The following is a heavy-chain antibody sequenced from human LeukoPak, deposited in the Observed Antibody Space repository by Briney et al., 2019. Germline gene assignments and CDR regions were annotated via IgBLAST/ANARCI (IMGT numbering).Heavy chain of an antibody. V-gene: IGHV5-51*01. CDR3: ARHCYGDDAGWFDP. J-gene: IGHJ5*02. CDR2: IYPGDSDT. CDR1: GYSFTNYW. D-gene: IGHD4-17*01. Sequence: GESPKISCKGSGYSFTNYWIGWVRQMPGKGLEWMGIIYPGDSDTRYSPSFQGQVTISADKSISTTYLQWSSLKASDTAMYYCARHCYGDDAGWFDPWGQGTLVTVSS.